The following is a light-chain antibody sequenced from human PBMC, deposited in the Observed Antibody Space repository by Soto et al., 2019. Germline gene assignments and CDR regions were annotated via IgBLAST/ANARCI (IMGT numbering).Light chain of an antibody. Sequence: QSVLTQPASVSGSPGQSITISCTGTSSDVGGYNYVSWYQQHPGKAPKLIIYEVSNRPSGVSNRFSGSKSGKTASLTISGLQAEDEADYYCSSYTSSSTLGFGAGTKVTVL. CDR1: SSDVGGYNY. CDR2: EVS. V-gene: IGLV2-14*01. CDR3: SSYTSSSTLG. J-gene: IGLJ1*01.